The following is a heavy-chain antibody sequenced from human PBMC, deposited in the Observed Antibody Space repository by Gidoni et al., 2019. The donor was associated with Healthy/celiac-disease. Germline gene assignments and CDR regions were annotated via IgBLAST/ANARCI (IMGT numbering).Heavy chain of an antibody. V-gene: IGHV1-3*01. CDR1: GYTFTSYA. CDR3: ARVLLWFGELPYFDY. D-gene: IGHD3-10*01. CDR2: ITAGNGNT. J-gene: IGHJ4*02. Sequence: QVQLVQSGAEVKKPGASVKVSCKASGYTFTSYAMHWVRQAPGQRLEWMGWITAGNGNTKYSQKFQGRVTITRDTSASTAYMELSSLRSEDTAVYYCARVLLWFGELPYFDYWGQGTLVTVSS.